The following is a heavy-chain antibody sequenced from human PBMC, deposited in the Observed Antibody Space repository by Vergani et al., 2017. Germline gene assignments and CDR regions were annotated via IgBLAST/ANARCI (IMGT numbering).Heavy chain of an antibody. J-gene: IGHJ2*01. CDR2: IYNSGNG. CDR1: GDSIISRSYY. CDR3: ASGKYYSDGTSHFRGRYFDV. D-gene: IGHD3-16*01. Sequence: QMQLQESGPGLVKASETLSLTCTVSGDSIISRSYYWGWIRQPPGKGLEWIGSIYNSGNGDSSSSLKSRVTISADTSTNQLSLRLTSVTAADTAVYYCASGKYYSDGTSHFRGRYFDVWGRGTLVTVPS. V-gene: IGHV4-39*01.